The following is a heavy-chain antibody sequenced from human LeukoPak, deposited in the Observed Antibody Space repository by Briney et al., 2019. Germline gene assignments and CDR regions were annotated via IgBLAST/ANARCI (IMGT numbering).Heavy chain of an antibody. CDR3: ARLWVADAFDI. CDR1: GGSISSGDYY. J-gene: IGHJ3*02. D-gene: IGHD3-16*01. Sequence: SETLPLTCTVSGGSISSGDYYWSWIRQPAGKGLEWIGRIYTSGSTNYNPSLKSRVTMSVDTSKNQFSLKLSSVTAADTAVYYCARLWVADAFDIWGQGTMVTVSS. V-gene: IGHV4-61*02. CDR2: IYTSGST.